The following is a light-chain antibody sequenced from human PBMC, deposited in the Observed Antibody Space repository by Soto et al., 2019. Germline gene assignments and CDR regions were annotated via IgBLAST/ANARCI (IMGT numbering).Light chain of an antibody. CDR3: QQYGSSGT. V-gene: IGKV3-20*01. CDR1: QSVSSSY. Sequence: EIVLTQSPGTLSLSPGERATLSCRASQSVSSSYLAWYQQKPGQAPRLLIYGASSRATGIPDRFSGSGSGTDFTLTISQLEAEDFAVYYCQQYGSSGTFGQGTKVEIK. CDR2: GAS. J-gene: IGKJ1*01.